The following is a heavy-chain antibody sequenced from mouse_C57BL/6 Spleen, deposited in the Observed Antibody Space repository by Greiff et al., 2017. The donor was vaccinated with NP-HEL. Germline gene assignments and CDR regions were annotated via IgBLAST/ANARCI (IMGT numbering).Heavy chain of an antibody. J-gene: IGHJ3*01. CDR3: TIYYDYVPFAY. Sequence: QVQLQQSGAELARPGASVTLSCKASGYTFTDYEMHWVKQTPVHGLEWIGAIDPETGGTAYNQKFKGKAILTADKSSSTAYMELRSLTSEDSAVYYCTIYYDYVPFAYWGQGTLVTVSA. D-gene: IGHD2-4*01. CDR1: GYTFTDYE. CDR2: IDPETGGT. V-gene: IGHV1-15*01.